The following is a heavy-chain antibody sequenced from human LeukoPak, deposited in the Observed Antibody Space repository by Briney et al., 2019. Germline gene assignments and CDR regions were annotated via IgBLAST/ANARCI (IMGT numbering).Heavy chain of an antibody. J-gene: IGHJ6*02. CDR2: IYYSGST. Sequence: SETLSLTCTVSGGSISSYYWSWIRQPPGKGLEWIGYIYYSGSTNYNPSLKSRVTISVDTSKNQFSLKLSSVTAADTAVYYCAGVAYYYYYGMDVWGQGTTVTVSS. V-gene: IGHV4-59*12. CDR3: AGVAYYYYYGMDV. CDR1: GGSISSYY.